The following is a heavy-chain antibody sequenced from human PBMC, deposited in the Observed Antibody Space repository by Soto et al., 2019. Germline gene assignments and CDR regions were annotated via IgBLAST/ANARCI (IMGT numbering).Heavy chain of an antibody. J-gene: IGHJ3*02. D-gene: IGHD4-17*01. CDR3: ARVGHDYGDYEDAFDI. CDR1: GFTFSSYA. Sequence: QVQLVESGGSVVQPGRSLRLSCAASGFTFSSYAMHWVRQAPGKGLEWVAVISYDGSNKYYADSVKGRFTISRDNSKNTLYLQMNSLRAEDTAVYYCARVGHDYGDYEDAFDIWGQGTMVTVSS. V-gene: IGHV3-30-3*01. CDR2: ISYDGSNK.